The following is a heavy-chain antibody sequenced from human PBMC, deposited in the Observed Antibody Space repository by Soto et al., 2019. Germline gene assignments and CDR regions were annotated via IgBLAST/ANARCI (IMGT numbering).Heavy chain of an antibody. D-gene: IGHD3-16*01. Sequence: PSETLSLTCTVSGDSVRNQYWSWIRRPPRRGLEWIGYIYRSGSTKYNPSLKSRFTISVDTSKNQFSLKLSSVTAADTAVYYCARTLDYGHMDVWGKGTTVTVSS. J-gene: IGHJ6*03. CDR1: GDSVRNQY. V-gene: IGHV4-4*09. CDR2: IYRSGST. CDR3: ARTLDYGHMDV.